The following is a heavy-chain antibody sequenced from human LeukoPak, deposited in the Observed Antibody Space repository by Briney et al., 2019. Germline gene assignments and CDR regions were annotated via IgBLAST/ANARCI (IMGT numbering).Heavy chain of an antibody. CDR1: GFTFSTYA. V-gene: IGHV3-23*01. D-gene: IGHD3-22*01. CDR2: ISGGGGST. Sequence: GGSLRLSCAASGFTFSTYAMSWVRQAPGKGPEWVSAISGGGGSTYYADSVKGRFTISRDNSKNTLYLQMNSLRAEDTAVYYCAKEAGPNYYDTSGFPPSPHFDYWGQGTLVTVSS. CDR3: AKEAGPNYYDTSGFPPSPHFDY. J-gene: IGHJ4*02.